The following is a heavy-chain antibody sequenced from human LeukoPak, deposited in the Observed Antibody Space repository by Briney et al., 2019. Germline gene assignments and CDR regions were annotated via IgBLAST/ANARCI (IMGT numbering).Heavy chain of an antibody. D-gene: IGHD3-10*01. CDR1: GDSISSSSYY. V-gene: IGHV4-39*01. CDR3: ARAVRGVLYYFDY. J-gene: IGHJ4*02. Sequence: SETLSLTCSVSGDSISSSSYYWGWIRQPPGKGLEWIGCIFYIGNTYYNPSLKSRVTTSVDRSKNQFSLKLSSVTAADTAVYYCARAVRGVLYYFDYWGQGTLVTVSS. CDR2: IFYIGNT.